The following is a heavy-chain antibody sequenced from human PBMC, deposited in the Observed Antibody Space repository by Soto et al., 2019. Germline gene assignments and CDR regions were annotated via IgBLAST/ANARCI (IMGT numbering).Heavy chain of an antibody. Sequence: PGGSLRLSCAASGFTFSDYYMSWIRQAPGKGLEWVSYISSSGSTIYYADSVKGRFTISRDNAKNSLYLQMNSLRAEDTAVYYCAIDYSPHYDILTGLYYYYGMDVWGQGTTVTVSS. V-gene: IGHV3-11*01. J-gene: IGHJ6*02. CDR1: GFTFSDYY. CDR2: ISSSGSTI. CDR3: AIDYSPHYDILTGLYYYYGMDV. D-gene: IGHD3-9*01.